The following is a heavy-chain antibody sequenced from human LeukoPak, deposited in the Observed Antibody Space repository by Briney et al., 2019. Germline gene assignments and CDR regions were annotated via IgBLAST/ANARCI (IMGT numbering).Heavy chain of an antibody. CDR3: ARLQVFGSGWYLRTEYNWFDP. J-gene: IGHJ5*02. Sequence: ASVKVSCKASGYTFTSYAMNWVRQAPGQGLEWMGWISAYNGNTNYAQKLQGRVTMTTDTSTSTAYMELRSLRSDDTAVYYCARLQVFGSGWYLRTEYNWFDPWGQGTLVTVSS. V-gene: IGHV1-18*01. CDR2: ISAYNGNT. D-gene: IGHD6-19*01. CDR1: GYTFTSYA.